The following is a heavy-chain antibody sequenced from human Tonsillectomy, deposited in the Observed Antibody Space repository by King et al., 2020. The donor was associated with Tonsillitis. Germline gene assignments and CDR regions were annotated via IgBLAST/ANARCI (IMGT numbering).Heavy chain of an antibody. CDR1: GYTFTSYW. V-gene: IGHV5-10-1*03. D-gene: IGHD6-6*01. CDR2: IDPSDSYT. J-gene: IGHJ4*02. CDR3: ARDNTDIAARPNDH. Sequence: VQLVESGAEVKKPGESLRISCKGSGYTFTSYWISWVRQMPGKGLEWLGKIDPSDSYTKYSPSYQGHVTFSADKSISTAYLQWSSLKPSDTAMYYCARDNTDIAARPNDHWGQGTLVTVSS.